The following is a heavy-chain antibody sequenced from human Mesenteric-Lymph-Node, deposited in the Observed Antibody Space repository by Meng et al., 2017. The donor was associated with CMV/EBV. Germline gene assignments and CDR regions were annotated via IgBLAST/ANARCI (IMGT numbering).Heavy chain of an antibody. CDR1: GFTFIRYA. J-gene: IGHJ4*02. V-gene: IGHV3-23*01. CDR2: ISGGGESS. Sequence: GESLRISCAASGFTFIRYAMTWVRQAPGRGLEWVSSISGGGESSYYADSVKGRFTISRDNSKNTVYLQMNSLRAEDTAVYYCAKGSIRFLEWLSDYWGQGTQVTVSS. CDR3: AKGSIRFLEWLSDY. D-gene: IGHD3-3*01.